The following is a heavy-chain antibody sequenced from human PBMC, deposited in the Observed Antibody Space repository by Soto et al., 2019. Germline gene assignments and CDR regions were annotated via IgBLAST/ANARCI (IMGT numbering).Heavy chain of an antibody. J-gene: IGHJ4*02. CDR3: ARTDSSSWPSYFDY. CDR1: GYTFTSYG. V-gene: IGHV1-18*04. Sequence: QVQLVQSGAEVKKPGASVKVSCKASGYTFTSYGISWVRQAPGQGLEWMGWISAYNGNTNYAQKHQERVTMTTDTSTSPAYIELRSLRSDDTAVYYCARTDSSSWPSYFDYRGQRTLVTVSS. CDR2: ISAYNGNT. D-gene: IGHD6-13*01.